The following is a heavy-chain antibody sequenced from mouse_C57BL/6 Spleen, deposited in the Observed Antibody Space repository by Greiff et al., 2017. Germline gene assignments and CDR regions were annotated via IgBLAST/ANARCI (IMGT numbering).Heavy chain of an antibody. J-gene: IGHJ4*01. CDR2: ISGGGGNT. V-gene: IGHV5-9*01. CDR3: ARHDGGYAMDY. Sequence: EVQVVESGGGLVKPGGSLKLSCAASGFTFSSYTMSWVRQTPEKRLEWVATISGGGGNTYYPDSVKGRFTISRDNAKNTLYLQMSSLRSEDTALYYCARHDGGYAMDYWGQGTSVTVSS. CDR1: GFTFSSYT.